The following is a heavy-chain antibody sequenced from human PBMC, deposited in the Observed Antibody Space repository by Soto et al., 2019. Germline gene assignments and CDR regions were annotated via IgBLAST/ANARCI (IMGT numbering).Heavy chain of an antibody. CDR3: AKGGPGASSGLFES. CDR1: GGTFSSYA. Sequence: GASVKVSCKASGGTFSSYAISWVRQAPGQGLEWMGGIIPIFGTANYAQKFQGRVTITADKSTSTAYMEPSSLRAEDTAVYYCAKGGPGASSGLFESWGQGTLVTVSS. CDR2: IIPIFGTA. J-gene: IGHJ4*02. D-gene: IGHD3-10*01. V-gene: IGHV1-69*06.